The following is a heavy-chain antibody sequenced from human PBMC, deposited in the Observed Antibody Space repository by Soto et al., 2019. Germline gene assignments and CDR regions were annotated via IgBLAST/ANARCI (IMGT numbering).Heavy chain of an antibody. CDR2: ISSSSSYI. D-gene: IGHD6-6*01. Sequence: EVQLVESGGGLVKPGGSLRLSCAASGFTFSSYSMNWVRQAPGKGLEWVSSISSSSSYIYYADSVKGRFTISRDNAKNSLYLQMNSLRAEDTAEYYCARWAPGSSSATYYYYYSMDVWGQGTTVTVSS. CDR1: GFTFSSYS. J-gene: IGHJ6*02. V-gene: IGHV3-21*01. CDR3: ARWAPGSSSATYYYYYSMDV.